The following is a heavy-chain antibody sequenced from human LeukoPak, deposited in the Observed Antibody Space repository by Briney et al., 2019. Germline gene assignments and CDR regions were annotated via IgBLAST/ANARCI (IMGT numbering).Heavy chain of an antibody. CDR1: EFTVSSNF. CDR3: ASRPTSKRWLAVFDY. CDR2: IYSGGDT. Sequence: GGSLRLSCAVSEFTVSSNFMSWVRRAPGRGLEWVSVIYSGGDTYYADSVKGRFTISRDNSKNTVFLQMNSLRAEDTALYYCASRPTSKRWLAVFDYWGRGTLVTVSS. V-gene: IGHV3-66*01. J-gene: IGHJ4*02. D-gene: IGHD6-19*01.